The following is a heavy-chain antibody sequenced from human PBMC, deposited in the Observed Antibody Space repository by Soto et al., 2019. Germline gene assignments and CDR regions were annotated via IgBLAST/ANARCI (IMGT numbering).Heavy chain of an antibody. CDR1: GYTFTRYA. V-gene: IGHV1-3*01. Sequence: GASVKVSCKASGYTFTRYAMHWVRQAPGQRLEWVGWINGGNGNTGYAQKFQGRVTMTRNTSISTAYMELSSLRSEDTAVYYCAREKKGFDYWGQGTLVTVSS. CDR3: AREKKGFDY. CDR2: INGGNGNT. J-gene: IGHJ4*02.